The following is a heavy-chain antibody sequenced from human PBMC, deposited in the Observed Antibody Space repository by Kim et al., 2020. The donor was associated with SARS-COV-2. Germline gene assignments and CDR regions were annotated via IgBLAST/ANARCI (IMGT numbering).Heavy chain of an antibody. CDR3: ARDYNFNTNFDL. Sequence: SETLSLTCTVSGDSIISSNYYWGWIRQPPGKGLEWIGTIYYSGSTYYNPSLKSRVTMSVDTSKNPFSLKLSSVTAEDTAVYFCARDYNFNTNFDLWGQGTMVTVSS. CDR1: GDSIISSNYY. CDR2: IYYSGST. D-gene: IGHD3-3*01. J-gene: IGHJ4*02. V-gene: IGHV4-39*07.